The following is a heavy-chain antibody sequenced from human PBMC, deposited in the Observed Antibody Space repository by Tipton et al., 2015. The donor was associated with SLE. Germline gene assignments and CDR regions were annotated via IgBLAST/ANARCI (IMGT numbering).Heavy chain of an antibody. CDR2: IYTSGST. V-gene: IGHV4-59*10. J-gene: IGHJ4*02. CDR1: GGSFSGYY. D-gene: IGHD1-26*01. Sequence: LRLSCAVYGGSFSGYYWSWIRQPPGKGLEWIGRIYTSGSTNYNPSLKSRVTMSVDASKNQFSLKLSSVTAADTAVYYCARGGSLGSHFDYWGQGTLVTVSS. CDR3: ARGGSLGSHFDY.